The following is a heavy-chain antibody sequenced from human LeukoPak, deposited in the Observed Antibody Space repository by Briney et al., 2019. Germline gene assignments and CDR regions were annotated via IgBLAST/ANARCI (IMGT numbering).Heavy chain of an antibody. Sequence: PGGSLRLSGTTSGFSFSKYAMSWVRQAPGKGLEWLSGISGSGGTTFYADSVKGRLAISRDNSKSTLYLQINNLSAEDAAVYYCAKDWHGSGYSYFDYWGQGTQVAVSS. V-gene: IGHV3-23*01. CDR3: AKDWHGSGYSYFDY. CDR2: ISGSGGTT. D-gene: IGHD3-22*01. J-gene: IGHJ4*02. CDR1: GFSFSKYA.